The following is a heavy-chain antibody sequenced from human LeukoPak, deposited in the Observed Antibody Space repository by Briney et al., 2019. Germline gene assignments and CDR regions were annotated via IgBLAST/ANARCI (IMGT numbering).Heavy chain of an antibody. CDR3: ARWLWFGPNYYFDY. V-gene: IGHV4-38-2*02. D-gene: IGHD3-10*01. Sequence: PSETLSLTCTVSGYSISSDYYWGWIRQPPGKGLEWIGSIYYSGSTYYNPSLKSRVTISVDTSKNQFSLKLSSVTAADTAVYYCARWLWFGPNYYFDYWGQGTLVTVSS. CDR2: IYYSGST. J-gene: IGHJ4*02. CDR1: GYSISSDYY.